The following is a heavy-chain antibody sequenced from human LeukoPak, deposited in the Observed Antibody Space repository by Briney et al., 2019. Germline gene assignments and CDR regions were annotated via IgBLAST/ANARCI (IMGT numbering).Heavy chain of an antibody. CDR2: ISGSGGST. D-gene: IGHD3-10*01. J-gene: IGHJ4*02. V-gene: IGHV3-23*01. CDR3: TRDTFGARDS. CDR1: GFTFSSYG. Sequence: GGSLRLSCAASGFTFSSYGVHWVRQAPGKGLEWVSAISGSGGSTYYADSVKGRFTISRDNSKNTLYLQMNSLRAEDTAVYYCTRDTFGARDSWGQGTLVTVSS.